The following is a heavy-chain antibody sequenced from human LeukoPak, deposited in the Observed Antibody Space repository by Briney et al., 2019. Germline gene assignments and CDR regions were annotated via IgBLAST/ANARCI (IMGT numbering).Heavy chain of an antibody. CDR3: ARQKYCSGASCFVVTDPFEY. V-gene: IGHV5-51*01. J-gene: IGHJ4*02. CDR1: GYIFASYW. CDR2: IYPSDSDT. D-gene: IGHD2-15*01. Sequence: GESLKISCKAAGYIFASYWIGWVRPVPGKGLEWMGIIYPSDSDTRYSPSFQGQVTFSVDQSTNTAFLQWNTLRASDSAVYYCARQKYCSGASCFVVTDPFEYWGQGTQVIVSS.